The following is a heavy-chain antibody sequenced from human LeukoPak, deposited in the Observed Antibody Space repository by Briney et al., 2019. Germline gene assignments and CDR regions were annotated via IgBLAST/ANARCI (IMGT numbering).Heavy chain of an antibody. D-gene: IGHD4-17*01. CDR2: ISGGGGNT. J-gene: IGHJ4*02. CDR1: GFTFSSYA. CDR3: AKGRAYGDPSYYFDY. Sequence: GGSLRLSCAASGFTFSSYAMSWVRQAPGKGLEWVSAISGGGGNTFYADSVKGRFTISRDNSKNTPYLQVNSLRADDTAVYYCAKGRAYGDPSYYFDYWGQGTLVTVSS. V-gene: IGHV3-23*01.